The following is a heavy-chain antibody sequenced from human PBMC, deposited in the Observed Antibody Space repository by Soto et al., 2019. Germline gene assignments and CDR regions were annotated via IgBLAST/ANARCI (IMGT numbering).Heavy chain of an antibody. CDR2: IIPIFGTA. V-gene: IGHV1-69*06. CDR1: GGTFSSYA. D-gene: IGHD2-2*01. Sequence: SVKVSCKASGGTFSSYAISWVRQAPGQGLEWMGGIIPIFGTANYAQKFQGRVTITADKSTSTAYMELSSLRSEDTAVYYCARVVPAAPPPYYYYGMDVWGQGTTVTVSS. J-gene: IGHJ6*02. CDR3: ARVVPAAPPPYYYYGMDV.